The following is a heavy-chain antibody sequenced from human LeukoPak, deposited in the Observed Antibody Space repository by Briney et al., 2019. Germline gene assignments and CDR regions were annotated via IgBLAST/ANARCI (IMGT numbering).Heavy chain of an antibody. J-gene: IGHJ6*02. D-gene: IGHD6-13*01. V-gene: IGHV4-59*02. CDR3: VRDSRYGSGWFEDGLDF. CDR1: GDSVRSYY. Sequence: SSETLSLTCTVSGDSVRSYYWSWIRQPPGQGLEWLGHINDRGSTNYNPSLQGRVTISIDTSKNQFSLKVSSVTAADTAVYYCVRDSRYGSGWFEDGLDFWGQGTTVTVSS. CDR2: INDRGST.